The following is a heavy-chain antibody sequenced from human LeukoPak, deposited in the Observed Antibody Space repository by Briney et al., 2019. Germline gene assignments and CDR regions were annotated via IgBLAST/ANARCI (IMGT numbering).Heavy chain of an antibody. CDR2: IYYSGST. CDR3: ARDPYYYGMDV. Sequence: SETLSPTCTVSGGSISSYYWSWIRQPPGKGLEWIGYIYYSGSTNYNPSLKSRVTISVDTSKNQFSLKLSSVTAADTAVYYCARDPYYYGMDVWGQGTTVTVSS. J-gene: IGHJ6*02. V-gene: IGHV4-59*01. CDR1: GGSISSYY.